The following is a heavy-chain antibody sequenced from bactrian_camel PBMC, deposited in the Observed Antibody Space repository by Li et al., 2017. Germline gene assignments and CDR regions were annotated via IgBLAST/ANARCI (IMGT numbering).Heavy chain of an antibody. D-gene: IGHD1*01. CDR2: INSGGGAT. J-gene: IGHJ4*01. V-gene: IGHV3S40*01. CDR3: TAQRELERGQCSVSWPNTY. Sequence: VQLVESGGGVVQPGGSLRLSCAASGFTFSSYAMSWVRQAPGKGLEWVSTINSGGGATYYADSVKGRFTISHDNAKNTLYLQMNDLKIEDTAVYTCTAQRELERGQCSVSWPNTYRGQGTQVTVS. CDR1: GFTFSSYA.